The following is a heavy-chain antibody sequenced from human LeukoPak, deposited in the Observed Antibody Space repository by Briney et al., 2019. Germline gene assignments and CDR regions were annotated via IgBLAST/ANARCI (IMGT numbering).Heavy chain of an antibody. Sequence: ASVKVSCKVSGYTLTELSMHWVRQAPGKGLEWMGGFDPEDGETIYAQKFQGRVTMTEDTSTDTAYMELSSLRSEDTTVYYCATDLHDYGDYVFYWGQGTLVTVSS. J-gene: IGHJ4*02. CDR2: FDPEDGET. CDR3: ATDLHDYGDYVFY. D-gene: IGHD4-17*01. V-gene: IGHV1-24*01. CDR1: GYTLTELS.